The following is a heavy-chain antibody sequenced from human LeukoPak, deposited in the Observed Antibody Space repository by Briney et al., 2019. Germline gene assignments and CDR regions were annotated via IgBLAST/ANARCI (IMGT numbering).Heavy chain of an antibody. V-gene: IGHV4-61*02. Sequence: SETLSLTCTVSGGSISSGSYYWSWIRQPAGKGLEWIGRIYTSGSTNYNPSLKSRVTMSVDTSKNQFSLKLSSVTAADTAVYYCARVFDDSSNGMDVWGQGTTVTASS. CDR2: IYTSGST. CDR1: GGSISSGSYY. D-gene: IGHD3-3*01. J-gene: IGHJ6*02. CDR3: ARVFDDSSNGMDV.